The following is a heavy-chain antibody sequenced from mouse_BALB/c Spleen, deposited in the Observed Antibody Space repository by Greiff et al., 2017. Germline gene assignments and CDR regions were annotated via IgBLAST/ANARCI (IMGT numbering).Heavy chain of an antibody. Sequence: VQLKESGGGLVKPGGSLKLSCAASGFTFSSYTMSWVRQTPEKRLEWVAEISSGGSYTYYPDTVTGRFTISRDKAKNTRYLEMSSLRSEDTAMYYCARSFAYWGQGTLVTVSA. J-gene: IGHJ3*01. CDR3: ARSFAY. CDR1: GFTFSSYT. V-gene: IGHV5-9-4*01. CDR2: ISSGGSYT.